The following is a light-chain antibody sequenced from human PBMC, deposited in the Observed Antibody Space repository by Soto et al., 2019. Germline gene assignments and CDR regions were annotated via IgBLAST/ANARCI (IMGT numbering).Light chain of an antibody. Sequence: DIQMTQSPSTLSASVGDRVTITCRASQSLSSWLAWYQQKPGKAPKLLIYKVSILESGVPSRFSGSGSGTEFTLTISSLQPDDFATYYCQQYHSFLYTFGQGTKLEIK. CDR3: QQYHSFLYT. J-gene: IGKJ2*01. V-gene: IGKV1-5*03. CDR1: QSLSSW. CDR2: KVS.